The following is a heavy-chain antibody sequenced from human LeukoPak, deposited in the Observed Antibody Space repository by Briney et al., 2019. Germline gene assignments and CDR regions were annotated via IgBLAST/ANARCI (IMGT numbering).Heavy chain of an antibody. Sequence: GGSLRLSCAAPGFTVSSNYMSWVRQAPGKGLEWVSVIYSGGSTYYADSVKGRFTISRDNSKNTLYLQMNSLRAEDTAVYYCARGGSGSYFRLYAFDWGQGTLVTVSS. CDR2: IYSGGST. V-gene: IGHV3-66*01. D-gene: IGHD3-10*01. CDR1: GFTVSSNY. J-gene: IGHJ4*02. CDR3: ARGGSGSYFRLYAFD.